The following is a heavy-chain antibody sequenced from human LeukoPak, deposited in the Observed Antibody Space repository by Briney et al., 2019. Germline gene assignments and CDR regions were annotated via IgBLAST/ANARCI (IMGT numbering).Heavy chain of an antibody. J-gene: IGHJ4*02. CDR1: GFTFSSYA. D-gene: IGHD6-19*01. Sequence: GRSLRLSCAASGFTFSSYAMSWVRQAPGKGLEWVSAISGSGGSTYYADSVKGRFTISRDNSKNTLYLQMNSLRAEDTAVYYCAKVLAESGFSSGWSRGFDYWGQGTLVTVSS. CDR2: ISGSGGST. CDR3: AKVLAESGFSSGWSRGFDY. V-gene: IGHV3-23*01.